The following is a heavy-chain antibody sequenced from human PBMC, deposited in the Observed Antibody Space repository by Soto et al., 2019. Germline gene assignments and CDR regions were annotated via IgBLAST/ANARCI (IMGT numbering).Heavy chain of an antibody. J-gene: IGHJ6*02. Sequence: GGSLRLSCAASGFTFSSYGMHWVRQAPGKGLEWVAVISYDGSNKYYADSVKGRFTISRDNSKNTLYLQMNSLRAEDTAVYYCAKGQSYQLPNGMDVWGQGTTVTVS. CDR2: ISYDGSNK. CDR3: AKGQSYQLPNGMDV. D-gene: IGHD2-2*01. CDR1: GFTFSSYG. V-gene: IGHV3-30*18.